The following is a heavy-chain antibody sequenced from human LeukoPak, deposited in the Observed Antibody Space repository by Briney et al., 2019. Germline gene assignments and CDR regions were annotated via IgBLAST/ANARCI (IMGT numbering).Heavy chain of an antibody. CDR3: ARRRYDYVWGSYQNKRWFDY. D-gene: IGHD3-16*02. V-gene: IGHV4-34*01. CDR2: INHSGST. CDR1: GGSFSCYY. Sequence: PSETLSLTCAVYGGSFSCYYWSWIRQPPGKGLEWIGEINHSGSTNYNPSLKSRVTISVDTSKNQFSLKLSSVTAADTAVYYCARRRYDYVWGSYQNKRWFDYWGQGTLVTVSS. J-gene: IGHJ4*02.